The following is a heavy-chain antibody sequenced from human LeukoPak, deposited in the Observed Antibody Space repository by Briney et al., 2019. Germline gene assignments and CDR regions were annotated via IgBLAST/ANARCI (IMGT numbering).Heavy chain of an antibody. D-gene: IGHD3-22*01. V-gene: IGHV7-4-1*02. CDR3: ARDLPYSYDTSGYPY. J-gene: IGHJ4*02. CDR1: GYTFTSYA. CDR2: INTSTGNP. Sequence: ASVKVSCKASGYTFTSYAMNWVRQAPGQGLEWMGWINTSTGNPTYAQGFTGRFVFSLYTSVSTAYLQISSLKADDTAVYYCARDLPYSYDTSGYPYWGQGTLVTVSS.